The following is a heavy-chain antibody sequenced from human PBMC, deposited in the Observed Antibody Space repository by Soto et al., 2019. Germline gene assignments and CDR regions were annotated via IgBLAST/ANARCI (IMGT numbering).Heavy chain of an antibody. CDR2: IYYSGTP. CDR3: AKSYGDYGDYYYLDV. CDR1: GGSISRSNYY. V-gene: IGHV4-39*01. Sequence: QVQLQESGPGLVKPSETLSLTCTVSGGSISRSNYYWVWIRQTPEKGLEWIGSIYYSGTPYYNPSLKSRVTISVDTSKNQFSLNLSSVTAADTAMYYCAKSYGDYGDYYYLDVWGKGTTVTVSS. J-gene: IGHJ6*03. D-gene: IGHD4-17*01.